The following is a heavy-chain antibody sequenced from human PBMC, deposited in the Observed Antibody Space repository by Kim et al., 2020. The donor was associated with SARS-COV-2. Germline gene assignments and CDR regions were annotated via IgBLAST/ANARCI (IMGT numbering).Heavy chain of an antibody. CDR3: ARLPPASYYDILTGYGAYYYGMDV. D-gene: IGHD3-9*01. CDR2: INSDGSST. Sequence: GGSLRLSCAASGLTFSSYWMHWVRQAPGKGLVWVSRINSDGSSTSYADSVKGRFTISRDNAKNTLYLQMNSLRAEDTAVYYCARLPPASYYDILTGYGAYYYGMDVWGQGTTVTVSS. J-gene: IGHJ6*02. CDR1: GLTFSSYW. V-gene: IGHV3-74*01.